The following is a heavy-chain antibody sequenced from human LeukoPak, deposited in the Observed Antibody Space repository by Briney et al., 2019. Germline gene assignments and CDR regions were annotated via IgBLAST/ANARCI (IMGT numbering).Heavy chain of an antibody. CDR3: AKDRRFPDDVLDV. Sequence: GGSLRLSCAASGFIFSSYAMSWVRQAPGKGLESVSAVTAGADKTWSADSVRGRFTISRDNSKNTLYLQMNNLRPEDTAVYYCAKDRRFPDDVLDVWGQGTLVTVSS. CDR1: GFIFSSYA. D-gene: IGHD2-21*01. J-gene: IGHJ3*01. CDR2: VTAGADKT. V-gene: IGHV3-23*01.